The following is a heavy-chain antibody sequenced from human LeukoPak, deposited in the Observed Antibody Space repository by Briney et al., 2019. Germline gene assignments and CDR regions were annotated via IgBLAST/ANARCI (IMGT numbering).Heavy chain of an antibody. J-gene: IGHJ4*02. CDR1: GYTFTGYH. CDR2: INPNSGDT. V-gene: IGHV1-2*06. CDR3: ARDYCSSTSCLFDY. D-gene: IGHD2-2*01. Sequence: VASVKVSCKASGYTFTGYHMHWVRQAPGQGLEWMGRINPNSGDTNYAQKFQGRVTMTRDTSISTAYMELSRLRSDDTAVYYCARDYCSSTSCLFDYWGQGTLVTLSS.